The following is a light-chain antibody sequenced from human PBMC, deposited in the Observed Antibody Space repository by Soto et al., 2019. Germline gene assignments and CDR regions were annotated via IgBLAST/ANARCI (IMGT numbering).Light chain of an antibody. Sequence: EMVLTRHPDNPFFIPADCVSLSCKASQNINNYLAWYQQKPGQAPKLLIYDASSRATGIPASFSGSGSGTDFTLTISSLEPDDVAVYFCQQRTGYSPTFGGGTKVDIK. CDR1: QNINNY. V-gene: IGKV3-11*01. CDR2: DAS. CDR3: QQRTGYSPT. J-gene: IGKJ4*02.